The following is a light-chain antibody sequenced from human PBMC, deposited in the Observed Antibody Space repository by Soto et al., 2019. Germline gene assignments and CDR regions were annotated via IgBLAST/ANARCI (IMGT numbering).Light chain of an antibody. CDR1: QSVSSY. CDR2: DAS. J-gene: IGKJ3*01. CDR3: QQRSHWPPT. V-gene: IGKV3-11*01. Sequence: EIVLTQSPVTLSLSPGERATLSCRASQSVSSYLAWYQQKPGQAPRLLIYDASNRATGIPARFSGSGSGTDFTLTISSLEPEDFAVYYCQQRSHWPPTFGPGIKVDIK.